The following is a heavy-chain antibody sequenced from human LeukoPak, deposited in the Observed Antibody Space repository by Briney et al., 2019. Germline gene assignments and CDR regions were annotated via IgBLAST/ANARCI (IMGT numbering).Heavy chain of an antibody. J-gene: IGHJ4*02. CDR1: DFTFSSYT. Sequence: PGGSLRPSCAASDFTFSSYTMNWVRPAPGQGLEWVSSISSSNNYIYYADSVKGRFTISRDNAKNSLYLQMNSLRAEDTAIYYCARDYDSSGYFDYWGQGTLVTVSS. CDR2: ISSSNNYI. CDR3: ARDYDSSGYFDY. D-gene: IGHD3-22*01. V-gene: IGHV3-21*01.